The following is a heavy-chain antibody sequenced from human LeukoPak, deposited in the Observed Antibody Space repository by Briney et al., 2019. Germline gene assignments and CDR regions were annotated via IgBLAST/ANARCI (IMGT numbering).Heavy chain of an antibody. CDR3: ASSSWFTYYYYYMDV. V-gene: IGHV4-34*01. CDR2: INHSGST. CDR1: VGSFSGYY. J-gene: IGHJ6*03. D-gene: IGHD6-13*01. Sequence: PSETLSLTCAVYVGSFSGYYWSWIRQPPGKGLECIGEINHSGSTNYNPSLKSRVTISVDTSNHQFSLKLSSVTAADTAVYYCASSSWFTYYYYYMDVWGKGTTVTVSS.